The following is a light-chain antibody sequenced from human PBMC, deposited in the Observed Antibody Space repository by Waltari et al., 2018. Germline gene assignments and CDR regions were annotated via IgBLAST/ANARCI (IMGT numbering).Light chain of an antibody. Sequence: EIVMTQSPDTLSVSPGERATLSCRASQSVSSNLAWFQQKPGQAPRLLIYGASTRATGIPATFSGSGSGTEFTLTISSLQSEDFAVYYCQQYNYWPRYSFGQGTKLEIK. CDR2: GAS. CDR1: QSVSSN. V-gene: IGKV3-15*01. CDR3: QQYNYWPRYS. J-gene: IGKJ2*03.